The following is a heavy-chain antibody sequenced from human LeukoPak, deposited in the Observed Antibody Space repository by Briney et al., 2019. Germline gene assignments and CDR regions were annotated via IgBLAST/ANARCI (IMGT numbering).Heavy chain of an antibody. CDR3: AKQYSNYVGWFDP. J-gene: IGHJ5*02. D-gene: IGHD4-11*01. CDR1: GFTFTKYD. CDR2: ISDSGGST. Sequence: GGYLRLSCAASGFTFTKYDMSWVRQAPGKGLEWFSAISDSGGSTSYADSVKGRFTISRDNSKSALYLQINSLRAEDTAVYYCAKQYSNYVGWFDPWGQGTLVTVSS. V-gene: IGHV3-23*01.